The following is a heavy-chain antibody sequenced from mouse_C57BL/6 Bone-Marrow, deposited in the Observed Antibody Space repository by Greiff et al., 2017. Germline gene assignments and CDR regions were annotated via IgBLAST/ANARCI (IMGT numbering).Heavy chain of an antibody. Sequence: QVQLQQPGAELVKPGASVKLSCKASGYTFTSYWMHWVKQRPGQGLEWIGMIHPNSGSTNYNEKFKSKATLTVDKSSSTAYMQLSSLTSEDSAVYYCARRDYYGSSRSDVWGTGTTVTVSA. CDR1: GYTFTSYW. CDR2: IHPNSGST. J-gene: IGHJ1*03. D-gene: IGHD1-1*01. CDR3: ARRDYYGSSRSDV. V-gene: IGHV1-64*01.